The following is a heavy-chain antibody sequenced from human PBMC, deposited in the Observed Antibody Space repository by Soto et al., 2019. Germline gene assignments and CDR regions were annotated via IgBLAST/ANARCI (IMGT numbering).Heavy chain of an antibody. CDR3: AKDRSRSWTLDY. Sequence: QVQLVESGGGVVQPGTSLRLSCAASGFTFSSSGMHWVRQAPGKGLEWVAVISYDGSNKQYADSVKGRFTISRDNSKNTLDLQMSCLRPEDTAVYYCAKDRSRSWTLDYWGQGNLFTVSS. V-gene: IGHV3-30*18. CDR1: GFTFSSSG. CDR2: ISYDGSNK. D-gene: IGHD6-13*01. J-gene: IGHJ4*02.